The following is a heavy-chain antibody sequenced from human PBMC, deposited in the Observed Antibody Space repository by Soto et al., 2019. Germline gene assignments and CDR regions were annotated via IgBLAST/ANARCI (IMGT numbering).Heavy chain of an antibody. CDR2: IYSGGST. CDR1: GFTVSSNY. V-gene: IGHV3-66*01. CDR3: ARDAYDYIWGSPSGPYYYYYMDV. J-gene: IGHJ6*03. D-gene: IGHD3-16*01. Sequence: EVQLVESGGGLVQHGGSLRLSCAASGFTVSSNYMSWVRQAPGKGLEWVSVIYSGGSTYYADSVKGRFTISRDNSKNTLYLQMNSLRAEDTAVYYCARDAYDYIWGSPSGPYYYYYMDVWGKGTTVTVSS.